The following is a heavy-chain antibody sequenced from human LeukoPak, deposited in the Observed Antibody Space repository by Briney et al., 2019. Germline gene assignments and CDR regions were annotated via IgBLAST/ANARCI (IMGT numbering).Heavy chain of an antibody. V-gene: IGHV3-48*03. CDR2: ISSSGSNN. D-gene: IGHD1-26*01. CDR3: ATLSGSPPRTFDI. Sequence: GGSLRLSCAASGFTFSSYGMNWVRQAPGKGLEWVSYISSSGSNNYYADSVKGRFTISRDNAKNSLYLQMSSLRAEDTAVYYCATLSGSPPRTFDIWGQGTMVTVSS. J-gene: IGHJ3*02. CDR1: GFTFSSYG.